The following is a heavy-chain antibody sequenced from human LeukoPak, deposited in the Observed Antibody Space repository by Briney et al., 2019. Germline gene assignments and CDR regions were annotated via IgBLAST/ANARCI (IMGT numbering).Heavy chain of an antibody. CDR2: ISSSSSYI. Sequence: PGGSLRLSXAASGFTFSSYSMNWVRQAQGKGLEWVSSISSSSSYIYYADSVKGRFTISRDNAKNSLYLQMNSLRAEDTAVYYCEAMVTRVSAPCWGQGTLVTVSS. CDR3: EAMVTRVSAPC. V-gene: IGHV3-21*01. CDR1: GFTFSSYS. J-gene: IGHJ4*02. D-gene: IGHD5-18*01.